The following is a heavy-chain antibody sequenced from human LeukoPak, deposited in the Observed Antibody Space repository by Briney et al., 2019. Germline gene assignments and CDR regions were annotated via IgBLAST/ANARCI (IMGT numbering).Heavy chain of an antibody. CDR1: GFTVSTNY. D-gene: IGHD3-10*01. J-gene: IGHJ4*02. Sequence: GRSLRLSCAASGFTVSTNYVSWVRQAPGKGLEWVSAIYSDGSTHYGDSVKGRFTISRDNSKNTLYMQMNSLRAEDTAIYYCAKDRPTAYYNPLDWGQGTLVTVSS. V-gene: IGHV3-66*01. CDR3: AKDRPTAYYNPLD. CDR2: IYSDGST.